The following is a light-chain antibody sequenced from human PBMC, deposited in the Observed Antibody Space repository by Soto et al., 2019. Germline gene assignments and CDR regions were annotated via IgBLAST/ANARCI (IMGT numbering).Light chain of an antibody. CDR2: GTS. CDR1: QSVGSSY. CDR3: QHYTTSSWT. V-gene: IGKV3-20*01. J-gene: IGKJ1*01. Sequence: EVVLTQSPGTLSLSPGERATLSCRASQSVGSSYLAWYQQKPGQAPRVLIYGTSSRATGIPDRFSGSGSGTDFTLTISRLEPEDSEVSYCQHYTTSSWTFGQGTKVDIK.